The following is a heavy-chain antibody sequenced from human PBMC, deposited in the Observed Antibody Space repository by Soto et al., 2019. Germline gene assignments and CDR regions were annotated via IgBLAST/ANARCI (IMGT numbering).Heavy chain of an antibody. CDR2: IYPGDSDT. J-gene: IGHJ6*02. Sequence: GESLKISCKGSGYSFTSYWIGWVRQMPGKGLEWMGIIYPGDSDTRYSPSFQGQVTISADKSISTAYLQWSSLKASDTAMYYCARPLLLQGIVVVPAALSDGMDVWGQGTTVTVSS. V-gene: IGHV5-51*01. CDR1: GYSFTSYW. CDR3: ARPLLLQGIVVVPAALSDGMDV. D-gene: IGHD2-2*01.